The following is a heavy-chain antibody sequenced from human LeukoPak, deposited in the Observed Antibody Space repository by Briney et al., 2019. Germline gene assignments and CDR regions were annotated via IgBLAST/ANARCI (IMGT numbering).Heavy chain of an antibody. CDR1: GFTFSSYW. CDR2: INSDGSST. V-gene: IGHV3-74*01. Sequence: GGSLRLSCAASGFTFSSYWMHWVRQAPGKGLLWVSRINSDGSSTGYADSVKGRFTISRDNAKNTLYLQMNSLRAEDTAVYYCARRIAAAAAPYYFDYWGQGTLVTVS. CDR3: ARRIAAAAAPYYFDY. D-gene: IGHD6-13*01. J-gene: IGHJ4*02.